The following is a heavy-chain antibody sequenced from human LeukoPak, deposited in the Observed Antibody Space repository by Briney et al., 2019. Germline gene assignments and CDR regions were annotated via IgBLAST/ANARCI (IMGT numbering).Heavy chain of an antibody. CDR2: IYYSGST. D-gene: IGHD3-10*01. CDR1: GGSISRSSYY. J-gene: IGHJ6*03. V-gene: IGHV4-39*07. CDR3: ARSPSALWFGEPSNYYYYYYMDV. Sequence: SETLSLTCTVSGGSISRSSYYWGLIRQPPGKGLELIGSIYYSGSTYYNPSLKSRVTISVDTSKNQFSLKLSSVTAADTAVYYCARSPSALWFGEPSNYYYYYYMDVWGKGTTVTISS.